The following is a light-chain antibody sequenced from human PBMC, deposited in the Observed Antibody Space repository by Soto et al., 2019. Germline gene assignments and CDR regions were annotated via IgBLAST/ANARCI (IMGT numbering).Light chain of an antibody. CDR3: QQYNNWPLT. CDR1: QSISTD. CDR2: GAS. Sequence: EIVMTQSPATLSVSPGERATLSCRASQSISTDLAWYQQKPGQAPRLLIYGASTRATRIPVRFSGSGSGTEFTLTISSLQSEDFAVYYCQQYNNWPLTFGGGTKVEIK. V-gene: IGKV3-15*01. J-gene: IGKJ4*01.